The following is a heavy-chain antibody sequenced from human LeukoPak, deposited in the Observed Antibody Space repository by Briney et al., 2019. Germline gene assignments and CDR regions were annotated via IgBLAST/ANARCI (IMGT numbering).Heavy chain of an antibody. CDR3: AKEGRSLQTY. J-gene: IGHJ4*02. D-gene: IGHD5-24*01. CDR1: GFTFNYYG. V-gene: IGHV3-7*03. CDR2: IKEDGTET. Sequence: GVSLRLSCAASGFTFNYYGMNWVRQAPGKGLEWVANIKEDGTETYYVDSVKGRFTISRDNAKNSLYLQMNSLRVEDTAVYYCAKEGRSLQTYWGQGTLVTVSS.